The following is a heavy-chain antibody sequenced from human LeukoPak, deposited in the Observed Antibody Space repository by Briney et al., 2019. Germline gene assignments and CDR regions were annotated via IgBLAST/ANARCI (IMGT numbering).Heavy chain of an antibody. D-gene: IGHD1-1*01. CDR1: GYTFRRYF. CDR3: ARGTPTPGVDY. V-gene: IGHV7-4-1*02. J-gene: IGHJ4*02. Sequence: GASVNVSCKASGYTFRRYFMNWVRQAPGQGLEWMGNIDTDTGNPKYAPGFTGHFVFSLDTSVSTAYLQINSLRAEDTAVYYCARGTPTPGVDYWGQGTQVTVSS. CDR2: IDTDTGNP.